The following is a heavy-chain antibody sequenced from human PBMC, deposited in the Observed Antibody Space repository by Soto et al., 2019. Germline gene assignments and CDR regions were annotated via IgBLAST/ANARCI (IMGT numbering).Heavy chain of an antibody. D-gene: IGHD2-2*01. J-gene: IGHJ6*01. V-gene: IGHV3-23*01. CDR1: AFTLTTDV. CDR2: ISGSGSST. Sequence: GGSLRRSCPASAFTLTTDVISWVRLAPGKGLGWVSVISGSGSSTYYADSVKGRFTISRDNYKNTLYLQMNSLRAEDTAVYYCAKKSLGTGCSRCSHYNRYSQSTPAPSLGAGGSSPSSNYY. CDR3: AKKSLGTGCSRCSHYNRYSQSTPAPSLGAGGSSPSSNYY.